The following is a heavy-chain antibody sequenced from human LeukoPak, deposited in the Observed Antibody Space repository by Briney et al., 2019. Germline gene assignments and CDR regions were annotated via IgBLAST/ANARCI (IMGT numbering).Heavy chain of an antibody. CDR2: INHSGST. D-gene: IGHD3-9*01. Sequence: PSETLSLTCAVYGGSFSGYYWSWIRQPPGKGLEWIGEINHSGSTNYNPSLKSRVTISVDTSKNQFSLKLSSVTAADTAVYYCARGERRKLRYFDRLGGQHAFDIWGQGTMVTVSS. J-gene: IGHJ3*02. CDR1: GGSFSGYY. V-gene: IGHV4-34*01. CDR3: ARGERRKLRYFDRLGGQHAFDI.